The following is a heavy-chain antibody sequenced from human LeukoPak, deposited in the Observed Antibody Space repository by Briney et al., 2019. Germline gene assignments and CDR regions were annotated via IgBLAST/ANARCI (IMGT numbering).Heavy chain of an antibody. CDR2: INTGGGT. CDR1: GFTFNNYA. J-gene: IGHJ4*02. V-gene: IGHV3-23*01. Sequence: PGGSLRLSCAASGFTFNNYAMTWVRQAPGKGPEWVSTINTGGGTYYAASVKGRFTLSRENSRNTLYLQMNSLRAEDTAVYYCARDLHEYYFDYWGQGTLVTVSS. CDR3: ARDLHEYYFDY.